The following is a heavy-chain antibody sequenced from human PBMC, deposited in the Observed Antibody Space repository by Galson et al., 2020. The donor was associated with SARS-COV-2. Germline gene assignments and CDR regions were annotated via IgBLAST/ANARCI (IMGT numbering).Heavy chain of an antibody. CDR3: ARGKYSSGWYGPRNWFDP. V-gene: IGHV4-34*01. Sequence: SETLSFTCAVYGGSFSGYYWSWIRQPPGKGLEWIGEINHSGSTNYNPSLKSRVTISVDTSKNQFSLKLSSVTAADTAVYYCARGKYSSGWYGPRNWFDPWGQGTLVTVSS. J-gene: IGHJ5*02. D-gene: IGHD6-19*01. CDR1: GGSFSGYY. CDR2: INHSGST.